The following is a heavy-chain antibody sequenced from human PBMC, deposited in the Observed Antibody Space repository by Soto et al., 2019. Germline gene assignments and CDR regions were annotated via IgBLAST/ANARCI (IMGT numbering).Heavy chain of an antibody. D-gene: IGHD6-19*01. J-gene: IGHJ4*02. CDR1: GFTFSTYW. V-gene: IGHV3-74*03. CDR2: INNDGSDT. CDR3: ARDKLPAVAGPLHY. Sequence: EVQLVESGGGLVQPGGSLRLSCAASGFTFSTYWMHWVRQAPGKGLMWVSHINNDGSDTTYADSVKGRFTISRDNAKNTVYLQMNSLRAEDTAVYYCARDKLPAVAGPLHYWGQGTLVTVSS.